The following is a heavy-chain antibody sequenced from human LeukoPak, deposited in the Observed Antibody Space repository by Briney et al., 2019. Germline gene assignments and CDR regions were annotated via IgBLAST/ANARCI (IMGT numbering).Heavy chain of an antibody. Sequence: PGGSLRLSCAASGFTFSSYWMSWVRQAPGKGLEWVANIKQDGNENYYVDSVKGRFTVSRDNAKNSLYLQMNSLRGEDAAVYYCARDSSTWWEPRLDYWGQGTLVTVSS. J-gene: IGHJ4*02. V-gene: IGHV3-7*01. CDR2: IKQDGNEN. CDR3: ARDSSTWWEPRLDY. CDR1: GFTFSSYW. D-gene: IGHD1-26*01.